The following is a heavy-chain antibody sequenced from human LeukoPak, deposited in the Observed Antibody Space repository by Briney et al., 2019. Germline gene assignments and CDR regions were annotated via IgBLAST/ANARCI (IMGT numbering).Heavy chain of an antibody. Sequence: GGSLRLSCADSGLTISNNWMSWVRQAPGKGLEWVSSISSSSSYIYYADSVKGRFTISRDNAKNSLFLQMNSLGAEDTAVYYCARTSRWQLNFDYWGQGTLVTVSS. D-gene: IGHD2-15*01. CDR2: ISSSSSYI. V-gene: IGHV3-21*04. CDR1: GLTISNNW. J-gene: IGHJ4*02. CDR3: ARTSRWQLNFDY.